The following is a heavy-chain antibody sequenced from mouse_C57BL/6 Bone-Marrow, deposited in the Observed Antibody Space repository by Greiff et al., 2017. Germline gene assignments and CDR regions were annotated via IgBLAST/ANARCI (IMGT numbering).Heavy chain of an antibody. CDR3: ARRGDGAWFAY. Sequence: VQLQQSGAELARPGASVKLSCKASGYTFTSYGISWVKQRTGQGLEWIGEIYPRSGNTYYNEKVKGMATLTADKSSSTAYMELRSLTSEDSAVYFCARRGDGAWFAYWGQGTLVTVSA. J-gene: IGHJ3*01. CDR1: GYTFTSYG. CDR2: IYPRSGNT. D-gene: IGHD1-2*01. V-gene: IGHV1-81*01.